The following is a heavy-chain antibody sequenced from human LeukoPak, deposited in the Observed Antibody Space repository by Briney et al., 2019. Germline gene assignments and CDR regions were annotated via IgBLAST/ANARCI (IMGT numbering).Heavy chain of an antibody. J-gene: IGHJ4*02. CDR1: GYTFTGFY. Sequence: VASVKVSCKASGYTFTGFYIHWVRQAPGQGLEWMGWINPNSGGTKYAQRFQGRVTMTRDTSISTAYMELNSLRSDDTAVYHCARRNLNGADHPDWGQGTLVTVSS. CDR3: ARRNLNGADHPD. CDR2: INPNSGGT. D-gene: IGHD1-26*01. V-gene: IGHV1-2*02.